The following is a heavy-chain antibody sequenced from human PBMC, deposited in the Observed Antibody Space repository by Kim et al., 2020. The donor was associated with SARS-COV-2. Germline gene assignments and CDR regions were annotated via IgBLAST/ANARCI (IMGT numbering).Heavy chain of an antibody. Sequence: GGSLRLSCAAAGFSFSDYAMSWVRQAPGKGLEWVSGTSGSGGSTYYAGSVKGRCTISRDNSKNTLYLQMSSLRADDTAVYYCAKDTTYFYDSSGQVSLD. V-gene: IGHV3-23*01. CDR2: TSGSGGST. D-gene: IGHD3-22*01. CDR1: GFSFSDYA. J-gene: IGHJ4*01. CDR3: AKDTTYFYDSSGQVSLD.